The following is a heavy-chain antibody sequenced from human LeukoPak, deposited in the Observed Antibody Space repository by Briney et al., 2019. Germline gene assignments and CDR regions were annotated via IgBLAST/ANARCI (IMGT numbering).Heavy chain of an antibody. CDR2: ISGNGVNT. J-gene: IGHJ3*02. CDR3: AKDLRYYDSSGYPDAFDI. Sequence: GGSLRLYCAASGFTFSSYAMSWVRQAPGKGLEWVSAISGNGVNTYYADSVKGRFTISRDNSKNTLYLQMNSLRAEDTAVYYCAKDLRYYDSSGYPDAFDIWGQGTMVTVSS. CDR1: GFTFSSYA. D-gene: IGHD3-22*01. V-gene: IGHV3-23*01.